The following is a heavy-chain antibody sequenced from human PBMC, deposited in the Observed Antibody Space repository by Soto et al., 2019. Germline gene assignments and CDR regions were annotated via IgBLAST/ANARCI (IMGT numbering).Heavy chain of an antibody. J-gene: IGHJ4*02. V-gene: IGHV1-46*01. CDR2: INPSAGST. CDR3: AIPELVASGDYFGY. CDR1: GYTFTSYY. Sequence: ASVKVSCKASGYTFTSYYLHWVRQAPGQGLEWMGIINPSAGSTVYPQKFQGRVTVTRDTSTSTVYMELSSLRSEDTAVYYCAIPELVASGDYFGYWGQGTLVTVSS.